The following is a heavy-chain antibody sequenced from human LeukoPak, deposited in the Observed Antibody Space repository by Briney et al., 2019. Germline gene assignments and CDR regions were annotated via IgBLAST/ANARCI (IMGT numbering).Heavy chain of an antibody. CDR2: ISGSGGST. J-gene: IGHJ4*02. V-gene: IGHV3-23*01. CDR1: GFTFSSYA. CDR3: ARNYYGSGSYYIGSYFDY. D-gene: IGHD3-10*01. Sequence: PGGSLRLSCAASGFTFSSYAMSWVRQAPGKGLEWVSAISGSGGSTYYADSVKGRFTISRDNSKNTLYLQMNSLRAEHTAVYYCARNYYGSGSYYIGSYFDYWGQGTLVTVSS.